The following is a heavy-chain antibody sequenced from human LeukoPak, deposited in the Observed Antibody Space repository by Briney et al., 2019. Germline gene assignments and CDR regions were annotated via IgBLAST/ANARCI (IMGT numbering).Heavy chain of an antibody. J-gene: IGHJ4*02. CDR3: ARQTFLPYDFDY. CDR1: GGSISSSNYY. V-gene: IGHV4-39*01. Sequence: SETLSLTCTVSGGSISSSNYYWSWIRQPPGKGLEWIGSIYYSGTTYYNPSLKSRVTISVDTSKNQFSLKLSSVTAADTAVYYCARQTFLPYDFDYWGQGTLVTVSS. D-gene: IGHD3-16*01. CDR2: IYYSGTT.